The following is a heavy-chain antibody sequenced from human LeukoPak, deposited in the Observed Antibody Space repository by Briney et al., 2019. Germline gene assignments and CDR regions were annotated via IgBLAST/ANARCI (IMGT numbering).Heavy chain of an antibody. CDR2: ISYDGSNK. Sequence: GRSLRLSCAASGFTFSSYSMHWVCQAPGKGLEWVAVISYDGSNKYYADSVKGRFTISRDNSKNTLYLQMNSLRAEDTAVYYCAKAAYDCSSTSCYGPGGFDPWGQGTLVTVSS. V-gene: IGHV3-30*18. J-gene: IGHJ5*02. CDR1: GFTFSSYS. D-gene: IGHD2-2*01. CDR3: AKAAYDCSSTSCYGPGGFDP.